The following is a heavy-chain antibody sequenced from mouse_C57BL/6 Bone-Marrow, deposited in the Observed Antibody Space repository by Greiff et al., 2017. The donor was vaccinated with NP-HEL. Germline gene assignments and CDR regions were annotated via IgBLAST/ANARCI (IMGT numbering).Heavy chain of an antibody. CDR2: IYPSDSET. V-gene: IGHV1-61*01. Sequence: QVQLKQPGAELVRPGSSVKLSCKASGYTFTSYWMDWVKQRPGQGLEWIGNIYPSDSETHYNQKFKDKATLTVDKSSSTAYMQLSSLTSEDSAVYYCARSGGSSGPFAYWGQGTLVTVSA. CDR1: GYTFTSYW. J-gene: IGHJ3*01. D-gene: IGHD3-2*02. CDR3: ARSGGSSGPFAY.